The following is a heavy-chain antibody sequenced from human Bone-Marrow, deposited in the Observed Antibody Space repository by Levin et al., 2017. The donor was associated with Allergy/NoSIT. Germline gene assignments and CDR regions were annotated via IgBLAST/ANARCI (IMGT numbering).Heavy chain of an antibody. CDR2: INPNSGDT. CDR1: GYTFTDYF. D-gene: IGHD6-19*01. V-gene: IGHV1-2*02. J-gene: IGHJ3*02. Sequence: ASVKVSCKASGYTFTDYFIHWVRLAPGQGIEWMGWINPNSGDTDSSQNFQGTVTMTRDTSISTAYMEVTSLTSNDTALYYCARISSAAFDMWGQGTVVTVSS. CDR3: ARISSAAFDM.